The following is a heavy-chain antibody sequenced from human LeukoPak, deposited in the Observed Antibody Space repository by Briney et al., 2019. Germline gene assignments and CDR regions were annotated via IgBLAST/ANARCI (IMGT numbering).Heavy chain of an antibody. CDR1: GFTFSRYA. CDR2: ISYDGNNK. CDR3: ARDPINSNWFSENWFDP. Sequence: GGSLRLSCAASGFTFSRYAMRWVRQAPGKGLEWLAFISYDGNNKYYADSVKGRLTISRDNSKNKLYLQMNSLRAEDTAVFYCARDPINSNWFSENWFDPWGQGTPVTVSS. V-gene: IGHV3-30-3*01. D-gene: IGHD4-4*01. J-gene: IGHJ5*02.